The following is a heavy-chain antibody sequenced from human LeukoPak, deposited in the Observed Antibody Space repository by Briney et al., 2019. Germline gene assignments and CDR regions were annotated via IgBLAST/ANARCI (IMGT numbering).Heavy chain of an antibody. CDR2: ISAYNGNT. CDR1: GYTFTSYG. CDR3: AALNCSSTSCYPDLYYYYGMDV. J-gene: IGHJ6*02. D-gene: IGHD2-2*01. Sequence: ASVKVSCKASGYTFTSYGISWVRQAPGQGLEWMGWISAYNGNTNYAQKLQGRVTMTTDTSTSTASMELRSLRSDDTAVYYCAALNCSSTSCYPDLYYYYGMDVWGQGTTVTVSS. V-gene: IGHV1-18*01.